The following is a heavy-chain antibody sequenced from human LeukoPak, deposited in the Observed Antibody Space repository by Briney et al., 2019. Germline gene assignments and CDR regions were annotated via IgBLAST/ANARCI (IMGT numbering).Heavy chain of an antibody. CDR2: IYPGASNT. CDR3: ARLYYYDSSGYDS. CDR1: GYSFTSYW. D-gene: IGHD3-22*01. V-gene: IGHV5-51*01. Sequence: GESLKISFKGSGYSFTSYWIGWVRQMPGKGLEWMGIIYPGASNTRYSPSFQGQVTISADKSISTAYLQWSSLKASDTAMYYCARLYYYDSSGYDSWGQGALVTVSS. J-gene: IGHJ4*02.